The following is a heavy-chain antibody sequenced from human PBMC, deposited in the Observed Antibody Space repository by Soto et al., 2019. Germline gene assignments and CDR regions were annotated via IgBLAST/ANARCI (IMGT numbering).Heavy chain of an antibody. CDR1: GFTFRSYI. CDR3: ARDFVYDSSGDLPYVDY. V-gene: IGHV3-30-3*01. CDR2: MSYDERDK. D-gene: IGHD3-22*01. J-gene: IGHJ4*02. Sequence: GGSLRLSCAASGFTFRSYIIHWVRQAPGKGLEWVAVMSYDERDKYYADSVKGRFTISRDNSKNTLYLQMNSLRTEDTAVYYCARDFVYDSSGDLPYVDYWGQGTLVTVSS.